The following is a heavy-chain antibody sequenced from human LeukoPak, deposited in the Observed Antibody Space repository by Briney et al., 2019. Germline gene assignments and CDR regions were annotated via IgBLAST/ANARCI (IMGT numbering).Heavy chain of an antibody. CDR2: IWYDGTNE. D-gene: IGHD3-10*01. Sequence: GGSLRLSCAASGFAFSTYGMHWVRRAPGKGLEWVAVIWYDGTNERYADSVKGRFTISRDNSKNTLFLQMNSLRAEDAAVYYCTGDKGSGSYLGAFDIWGQGTMVTVSS. V-gene: IGHV3-33*01. J-gene: IGHJ3*02. CDR3: TGDKGSGSYLGAFDI. CDR1: GFAFSTYG.